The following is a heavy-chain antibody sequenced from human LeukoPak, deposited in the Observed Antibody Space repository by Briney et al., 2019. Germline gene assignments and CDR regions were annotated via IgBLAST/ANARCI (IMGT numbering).Heavy chain of an antibody. Sequence: GASVKVSCKASGYTFTDHYMHWVRQAPGQGLEWMGWINPNSGDTHYAQNFQARVTMTRDTSISTVCMDLSRLRSDDTAVYYCARALYSGNQRNWFDPWGQGTLVTVSS. CDR1: GYTFTDHY. J-gene: IGHJ5*02. D-gene: IGHD6-13*01. V-gene: IGHV1-2*02. CDR2: INPNSGDT. CDR3: ARALYSGNQRNWFDP.